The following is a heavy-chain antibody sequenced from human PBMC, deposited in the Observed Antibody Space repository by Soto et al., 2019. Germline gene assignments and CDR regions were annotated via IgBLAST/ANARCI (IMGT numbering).Heavy chain of an antibody. J-gene: IGHJ4*02. CDR1: GGSISSSSYY. V-gene: IGHV4-39*01. CDR2: IYYSGST. Sequence: PSETLSLTCTVSGGSISSSSYYWGWIRQPPGKGLEWFGNIYYSGSTYYNPSLMSRVTISVDTSKNQFSLKLSSVTAADTAMYYCARLKRAADYWGQGTLVTVSS. D-gene: IGHD6-13*01. CDR3: ARLKRAADY.